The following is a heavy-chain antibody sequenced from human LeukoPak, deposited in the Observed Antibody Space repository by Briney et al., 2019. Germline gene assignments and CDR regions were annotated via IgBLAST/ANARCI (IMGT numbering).Heavy chain of an antibody. D-gene: IGHD3-10*01. V-gene: IGHV3-30-3*01. CDR1: GFTFSSYV. J-gene: IGHJ4*02. CDR3: AMGGHYYGSGSYYNFDY. Sequence: GGSLRLSCAASGFTFSSYVMHWVRQAPGKGLEWVAVISYDGSNKYYADSVKGRFTISRDNSKNTLYLQMNSLRAEDTAVYYCAMGGHYYGSGSYYNFDYWGQGTLVTVSS. CDR2: ISYDGSNK.